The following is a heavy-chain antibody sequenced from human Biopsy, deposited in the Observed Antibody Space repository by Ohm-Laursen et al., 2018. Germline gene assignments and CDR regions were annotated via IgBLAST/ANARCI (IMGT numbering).Heavy chain of an antibody. D-gene: IGHD1/OR15-1a*01. J-gene: IGHJ5*02. Sequence: SLRLSCTASGFTFSNYAMSWVRQAPGKGLEWVSGISGSGGRTYYAESMKGRFTISRDNSKKTVYLQMKSLRAEDTAVYYCAKEVLLAVGTSGFDPWGQGTLVTVSS. V-gene: IGHV3-23*01. CDR2: ISGSGGRT. CDR1: GFTFSNYA. CDR3: AKEVLLAVGTSGFDP.